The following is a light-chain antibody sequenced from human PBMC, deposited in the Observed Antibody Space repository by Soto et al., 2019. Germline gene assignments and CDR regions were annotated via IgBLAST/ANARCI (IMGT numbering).Light chain of an antibody. CDR1: SSNIGAGYD. V-gene: IGLV1-40*01. CDR3: QSYDSSLSAVV. J-gene: IGLJ2*01. Sequence: QSVLTQPPSVSGAPGQRVTISCTGSSSNIGAGYDVHWYQQLPGTAPKLLIYGNNNRPSGVPDRFSGSKSGTSASLAITGLQAEDEADYYCQSYDSSLSAVVFGGGTKHTVL. CDR2: GNN.